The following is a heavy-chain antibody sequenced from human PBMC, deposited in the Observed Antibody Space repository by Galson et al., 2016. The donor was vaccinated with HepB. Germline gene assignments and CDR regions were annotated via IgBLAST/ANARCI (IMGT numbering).Heavy chain of an antibody. V-gene: IGHV3-21*04. D-gene: IGHD1-14*01. J-gene: IGHJ4*02. CDR2: ISSSSNYI. CDR1: GFTFSIFS. Sequence: SLRLSCAAPGFTFSIFSMNWVRQAPGKGLEWVSSISSSSNYIYYGDSLKGRFTVSRDNAKSALYLQMNSLRPEDTAVYYCARDLNHDTGRWGQGTLVTVSS. CDR3: ARDLNHDTGR.